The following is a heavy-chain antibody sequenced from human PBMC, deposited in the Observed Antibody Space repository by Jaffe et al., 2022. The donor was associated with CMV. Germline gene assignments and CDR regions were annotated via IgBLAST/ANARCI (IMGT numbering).Heavy chain of an antibody. D-gene: IGHD5-18*01. Sequence: EVQLVESGGGLVQSGGSLRLSCAASGFTFSSYWMHWVRQAPGKGLVWVSRLNSDGSTTTYADSVRDRFTISRDNAKNTLYLQMNSLRAEDTAVYYCARSYSYGSNWFDPWGQGTLVTVSS. CDR1: GFTFSSYW. CDR3: ARSYSYGSNWFDP. CDR2: LNSDGSTT. J-gene: IGHJ5*02. V-gene: IGHV3-74*01.